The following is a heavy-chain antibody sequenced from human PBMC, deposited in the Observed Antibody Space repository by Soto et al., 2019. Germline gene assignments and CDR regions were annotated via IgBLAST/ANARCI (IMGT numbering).Heavy chain of an antibody. CDR3: ASSFDWLLSSLDY. CDR1: GGSISSSSYY. Sequence: SETLSLTCTVSGGSISSSSYYWGWIRQPPGKGLEWIGSIYYSGSTYYNPSLKSRVTISVDTSKNQFSLKLSSVTAADTAVYYCASSFDWLLSSLDYWGQGTLVTVSS. J-gene: IGHJ4*02. D-gene: IGHD3-9*01. V-gene: IGHV4-39*01. CDR2: IYYSGST.